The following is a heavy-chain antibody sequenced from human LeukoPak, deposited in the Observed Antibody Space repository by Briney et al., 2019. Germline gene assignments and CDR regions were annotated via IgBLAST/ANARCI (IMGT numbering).Heavy chain of an antibody. D-gene: IGHD3-22*01. CDR1: GGSISSGGYS. CDR2: IYHSGST. CDR3: GRVGYYDSSGYPGAFDI. V-gene: IGHV4-30-2*01. J-gene: IGHJ3*02. Sequence: SQTLSLTCAVSGGSISSGGYSWSWIRQPPGKGLEWIGYIYHSGSTYYNPSLKSRVTISVDRSKNQFSLKLSSVTAADTAVYYCGRVGYYDSSGYPGAFDIWGQGTMVTVSS.